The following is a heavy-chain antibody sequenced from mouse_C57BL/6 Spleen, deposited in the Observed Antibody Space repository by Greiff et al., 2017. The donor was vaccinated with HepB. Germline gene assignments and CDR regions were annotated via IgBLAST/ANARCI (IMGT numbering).Heavy chain of an antibody. V-gene: IGHV1-53*01. D-gene: IGHD1-1*01. CDR3: ARLYGSFYAMDY. Sequence: QVQLQQSGTELVKPGASVKLSCKASGYTFTSYWMHWVKQRPGQGLEWIGNINPSNGGTNYNEKFKSKATLTVDKSSSTAYMQLSSLTSEDSSVYYCARLYGSFYAMDYWGQGTSVTVSS. CDR2: INPSNGGT. J-gene: IGHJ4*01. CDR1: GYTFTSYW.